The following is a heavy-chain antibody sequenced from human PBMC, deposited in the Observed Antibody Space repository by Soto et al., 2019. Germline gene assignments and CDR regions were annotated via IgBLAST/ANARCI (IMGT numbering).Heavy chain of an antibody. D-gene: IGHD4-17*01. J-gene: IGHJ2*01. CDR2: IYYSGST. CDR3: AREARQDDGDYGGYFDL. CDR1: GGSTTSGVYN. Sequence: QVQLQESGPGLVKPSPPLSLPCPFSGGSTTSGVYNWSWIRNHPGKAREWMGYIYYSGSTSSNPSLKSRVTISVDTSMNQFSLQRRSVTAADTAVYYCAREARQDDGDYGGYFDLWGRGTLVTVSS. V-gene: IGHV4-31*03.